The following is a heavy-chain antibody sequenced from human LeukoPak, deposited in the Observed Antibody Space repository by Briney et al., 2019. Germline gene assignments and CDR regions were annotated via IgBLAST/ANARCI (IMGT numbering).Heavy chain of an antibody. D-gene: IGHD3-22*01. CDR3: ARGRNYYDSSGYYYEGDAFDI. CDR2: INPSDGST. CDR1: GYTFTSYY. V-gene: IGHV1-46*01. J-gene: IGHJ3*02. Sequence: ASVKVSCKASGYTFTSYYIHLVRQAPGQGFEWMAIINPSDGSTTNSQKFQGRVTMTRDTSTSTVYMELSSLRSEDTAVYYCARGRNYYDSSGYYYEGDAFDIWGQGTMVTVSS.